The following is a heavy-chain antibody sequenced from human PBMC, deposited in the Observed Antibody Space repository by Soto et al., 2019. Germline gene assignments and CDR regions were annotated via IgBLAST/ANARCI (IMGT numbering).Heavy chain of an antibody. D-gene: IGHD2-2*01. CDR3: ARDSPMPLLPDAFDI. CDR2: ISAYNGNT. J-gene: IGHJ3*02. Sequence: QVQLVQSGAEVKKPGASVKVSCKASGYTFTSYGISWVRQAPGQGLEWMGWISAYNGNTNYAQKLQGRVTRTTSTSTSTAYMELRSLRSDGTAVYYCARDSPMPLLPDAFDIWGQETMVTVSS. CDR1: GYTFTSYG. V-gene: IGHV1-18*04.